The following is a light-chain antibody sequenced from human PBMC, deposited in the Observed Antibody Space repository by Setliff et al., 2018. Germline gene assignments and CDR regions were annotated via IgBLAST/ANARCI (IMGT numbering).Light chain of an antibody. CDR1: SNDVWGHNY. V-gene: IGLV2-8*01. CDR2: DVT. Sequence: QSVLTQPPSVSGAPGQRVTISCTGSSNDVWGHNYVSWYQQHPGKAPQLIIYDVTKRPSGVPDRFSGSKSGNTASLTVSGLQAEDEADYYCSSYADSNIFLFGTGTKV. J-gene: IGLJ1*01. CDR3: SSYADSNIFL.